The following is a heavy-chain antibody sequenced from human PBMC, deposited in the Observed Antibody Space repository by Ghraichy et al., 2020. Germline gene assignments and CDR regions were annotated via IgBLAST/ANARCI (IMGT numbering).Heavy chain of an antibody. CDR1: GFTFSGYW. Sequence: RGSLRLSCAASGFTFSGYWMSWVRQAPGKGLEWVASIKQDGSEEHYVDSVKGRFTISRDNAKNSLSLQMNSLRAEDTAVYYCAKNIVAAGKYYYYYYGMDVWGQGTTVTVSS. CDR3: AKNIVAAGKYYYYYYGMDV. CDR2: IKQDGSEE. D-gene: IGHD6-25*01. J-gene: IGHJ6*02. V-gene: IGHV3-7*01.